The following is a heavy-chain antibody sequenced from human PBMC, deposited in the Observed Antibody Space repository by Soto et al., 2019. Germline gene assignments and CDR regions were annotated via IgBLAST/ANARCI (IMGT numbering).Heavy chain of an antibody. D-gene: IGHD2-15*01. Sequence: QVQLVQSGAEVKKPGASVKVSCKASGYTFTSDYMHWVRQAPGQGLEWMGIISPSGGSTTYAQKFQGRVRMTRDTSTSTVYMELSSLRSEDTAVYYCARVYCSGGGCYGIDYWGQGTLVTVSS. CDR3: ARVYCSGGGCYGIDY. CDR1: GYTFTSDY. V-gene: IGHV1-46*01. J-gene: IGHJ4*02. CDR2: ISPSGGST.